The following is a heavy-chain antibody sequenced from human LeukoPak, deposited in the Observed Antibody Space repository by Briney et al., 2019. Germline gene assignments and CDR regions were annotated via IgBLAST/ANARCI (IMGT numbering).Heavy chain of an antibody. CDR2: IYYSGST. CDR1: GGSISSYY. D-gene: IGHD5-18*01. V-gene: IGHV4-59*08. Sequence: SETLSLTCTVSGGSISSYYWSWIRQPPGKGLEWIGYIYYSGSTNYNPSLKSRVTISVDTSKNQFSLKLSSVTAADTAVYYCARRMEGDGYGYVYWGQGTLVTVSS. CDR3: ARRMEGDGYGYVY. J-gene: IGHJ4*02.